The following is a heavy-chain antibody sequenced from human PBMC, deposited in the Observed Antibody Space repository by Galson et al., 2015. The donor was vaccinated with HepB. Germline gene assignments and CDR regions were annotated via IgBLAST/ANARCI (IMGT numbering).Heavy chain of an antibody. J-gene: IGHJ6*02. Sequence: SLRLSCAASGFTFSSYWMSWVRQAPGKGLEWVASIKQDGSEKYYVDSVKGRFTISRDNAKNSLYLQMNSLRAEDTAVYYCARAGDYYDSSGYYPWYYYGMDVWGQGTTVTVSS. CDR3: ARAGDYYDSSGYYPWYYYGMDV. CDR1: GFTFSSYW. CDR2: IKQDGSEK. D-gene: IGHD3-22*01. V-gene: IGHV3-7*03.